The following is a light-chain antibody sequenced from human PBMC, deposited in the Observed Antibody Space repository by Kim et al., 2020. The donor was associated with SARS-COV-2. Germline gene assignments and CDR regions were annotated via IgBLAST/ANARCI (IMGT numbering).Light chain of an antibody. J-gene: IGLJ2*01. Sequence: QRLSVSCTGSSSNIGAGYEVHWYQQFPGTAPKLLIYTNDNRPSGVPDRYSGSKSGTSASLAITGLQPEDEADYFCQSYDNSLSVAVFGGGTQLTVL. V-gene: IGLV1-40*01. CDR2: TND. CDR1: SSNIGAGYE. CDR3: QSYDNSLSVAV.